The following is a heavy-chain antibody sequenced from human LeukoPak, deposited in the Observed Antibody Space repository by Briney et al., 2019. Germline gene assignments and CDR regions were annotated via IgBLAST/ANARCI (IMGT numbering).Heavy chain of an antibody. V-gene: IGHV3-64*01. D-gene: IGHD3-3*01. CDR2: ISSNGGST. CDR3: ARVLRYDFWSGYDF. J-gene: IGHJ4*02. CDR1: GFTFSTYA. Sequence: GGSLRLSCAASGFTFSTYAMQWVRQAPGKGLEYVSAISSNGGSTYYANSVKGRLTISRDNSNNTLYLQMGSLRADDMAVYYCARVLRYDFWSGYDFWGQGTLVTVSS.